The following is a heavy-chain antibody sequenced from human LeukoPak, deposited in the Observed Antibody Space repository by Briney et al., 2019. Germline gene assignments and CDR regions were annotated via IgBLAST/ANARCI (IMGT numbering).Heavy chain of an antibody. Sequence: GGSLRLSCAASGFTFDDYAMHWVRQAPGKGLEWVSGISWNSGSIGYADSVKGRFTISRDNAKNSLYLQMNSLRAEDTAVYYCARDRGRYFDWLLSVGKDYYGMDVWGKGTTVTVSS. CDR3: ARDRGRYFDWLLSVGKDYYGMDV. CDR1: GFTFDDYA. CDR2: ISWNSGSI. V-gene: IGHV3-9*01. J-gene: IGHJ6*04. D-gene: IGHD3-9*01.